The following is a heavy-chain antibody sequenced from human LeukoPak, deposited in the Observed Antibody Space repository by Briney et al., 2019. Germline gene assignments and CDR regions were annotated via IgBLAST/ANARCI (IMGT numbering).Heavy chain of an antibody. CDR1: GFTFSSYA. D-gene: IGHD3-10*01. CDR2: FSGSGGST. CDR3: ARISGSGSYVDY. J-gene: IGHJ4*02. Sequence: PGGSLRLSCAASGFTFSSYAMSWVRQAPGKGLECISGFSGSGGSTYYADSVKGRFTISRDNSKNTLYLQMNSLRAEDAAVYYCARISGSGSYVDYWGQGTLVTVSS. V-gene: IGHV3-23*01.